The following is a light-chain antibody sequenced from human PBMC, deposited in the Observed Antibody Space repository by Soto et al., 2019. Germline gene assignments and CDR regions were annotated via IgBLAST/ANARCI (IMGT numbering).Light chain of an antibody. V-gene: IGKV3-15*01. CDR3: QQYNNWPKT. Sequence: EIVLTQSPGTLSLSPGARATLSCRASQSVSNNYLAWYQQKPGQAPRLLTYGASTRATGIPARFSGSGSGTEFTLTISSLQSEDFAVYYCQQYNNWPKTFGQGTKVDIK. CDR2: GAS. CDR1: QSVSNN. J-gene: IGKJ1*01.